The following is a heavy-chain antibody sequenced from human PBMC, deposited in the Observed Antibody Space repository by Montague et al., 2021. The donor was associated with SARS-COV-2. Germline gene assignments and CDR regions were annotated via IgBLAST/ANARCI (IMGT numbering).Heavy chain of an antibody. V-gene: IGHV2-70*11. CDR1: GFSLSTSGMC. CDR2: IDWDDDK. Sequence: PALVKPTQTLTLTCTFSGFSLSTSGMCVSWIRQPPGKALEWLARIDWDDDKYYSTSLKTRLTISKDTSKNQVVLTMTNTDPVDTATYYCARMRIAAAGSPFDIWGQGTMATVSS. J-gene: IGHJ3*02. D-gene: IGHD6-13*01. CDR3: ARMRIAAAGSPFDI.